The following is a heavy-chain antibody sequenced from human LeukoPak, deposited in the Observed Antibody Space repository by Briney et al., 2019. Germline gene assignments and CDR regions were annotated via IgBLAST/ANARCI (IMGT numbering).Heavy chain of an antibody. D-gene: IGHD3-16*02. CDR1: GYTLTELS. J-gene: IGHJ5*02. Sequence: ASVKVSCKVSGYTLTELSMHWVRQAPGKGLEWMGGFDPEDGETIYAQKFQGRVTMTRDTSTSTVYMELSSLRSEDTAVYYCARDGRNQGYLRFDPWGQGTLVTVSS. CDR3: ARDGRNQGYLRFDP. V-gene: IGHV1-24*01. CDR2: FDPEDGET.